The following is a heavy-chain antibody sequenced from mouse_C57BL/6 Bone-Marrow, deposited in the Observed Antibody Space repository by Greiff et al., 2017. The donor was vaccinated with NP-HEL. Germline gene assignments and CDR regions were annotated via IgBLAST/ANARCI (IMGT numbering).Heavy chain of an antibody. V-gene: IGHV7-3*01. J-gene: IGHJ4*01. D-gene: IGHD2-4*01. CDR1: GFTFTDYY. Sequence: EVKLMESGGGLVQPGGSLSLSCAASGFTFTDYYMSWVRQPPGKALEWLGFIRNKANGYTTEYSASVKGRFTISRDNSQSILYLQMNALRAEDSATYYCARSIYYDYADAPFYAMDYGGQGTSVTVSS. CDR2: IRNKANGYTT. CDR3: ARSIYYDYADAPFYAMDY.